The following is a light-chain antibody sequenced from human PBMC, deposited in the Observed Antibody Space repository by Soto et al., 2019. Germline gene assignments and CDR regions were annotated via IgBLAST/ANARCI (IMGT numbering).Light chain of an antibody. CDR1: QSVSSSY. V-gene: IGKV3-20*01. Sequence: EIVLTQSPGTLSLSPGERATLSCRASQSVSSSYLAWYQHKPGQAPRLLIYGASSRATGIPDRFSGSGSGTDFTLTISSLQPEDFATYYCQQSYSTPPVTFGQGTKLEIK. J-gene: IGKJ2*01. CDR2: GAS. CDR3: QQSYSTPPVT.